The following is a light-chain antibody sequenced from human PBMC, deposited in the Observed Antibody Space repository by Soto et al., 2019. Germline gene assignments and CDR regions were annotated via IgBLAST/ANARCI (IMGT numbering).Light chain of an antibody. CDR1: SSDVGGYNY. J-gene: IGLJ1*01. CDR3: SSYAGSNNYV. CDR2: EVS. V-gene: IGLV2-8*01. Sequence: QSALTQPPSASGSPGQSVTISCTGTSSDVGGYNYVSWYQQHPGKAPKLIVYEVSKRPSGVPDRFSGSKSGNTASLTVSGLQTEDEADYCLSSYAGSNNYVFGTGTEVTVL.